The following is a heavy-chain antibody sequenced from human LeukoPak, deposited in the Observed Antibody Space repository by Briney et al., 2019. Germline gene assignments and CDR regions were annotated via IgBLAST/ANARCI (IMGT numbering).Heavy chain of an antibody. V-gene: IGHV3-30*01. J-gene: IGHJ5*02. CDR1: GFTFSSYS. CDR2: ISYDGSNR. Sequence: AGTSLRLSCAASGFTFSSYSMHWVRQAPGKGLEWVVVISYDGSNRYYADSGKGRLTISRDNSKNPLYLQMNRMRADDTAVYYCARRSTSSPSSGPWGQGTLVTVSS. CDR3: ARRSTSSPSSGP. D-gene: IGHD2-2*01.